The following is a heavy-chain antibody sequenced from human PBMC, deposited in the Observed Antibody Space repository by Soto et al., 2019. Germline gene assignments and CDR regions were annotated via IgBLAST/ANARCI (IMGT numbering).Heavy chain of an antibody. CDR3: ARDLTRQLAYWLDP. CDR1: GYTLTELS. V-gene: IGHV1-24*01. D-gene: IGHD6-6*01. J-gene: IGHJ5*02. CDR2: FDPEDGET. Sequence: ASVKVSCKVSGYTLTELSMHWVRQAPGKGLEWMGGFDPEDGETIYAQKFQGRVTMTRDTSISTAYMELRSLRSDDTAMYYCARDLTRQLAYWLDPWGQGTLVTVSS.